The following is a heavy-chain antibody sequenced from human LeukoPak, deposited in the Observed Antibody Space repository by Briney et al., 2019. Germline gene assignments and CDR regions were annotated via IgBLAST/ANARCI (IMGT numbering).Heavy chain of an antibody. CDR1: AFTFSNYA. D-gene: IGHD2-2*01. J-gene: IGHJ6*02. CDR3: AKDRGTSSTGYYYYGMDV. V-gene: IGHV3-23*01. CDR2: ISGSGGST. Sequence: GGSLRLSCAASAFTFSNYAMSWVRQAPGKGLEWVSAISGSGGSTYYADSVKGRFTISRDNSKNTLYLQMNSLRAEDTAVHYCAKDRGTSSTGYYYYGMDVWGQGTTVTVSS.